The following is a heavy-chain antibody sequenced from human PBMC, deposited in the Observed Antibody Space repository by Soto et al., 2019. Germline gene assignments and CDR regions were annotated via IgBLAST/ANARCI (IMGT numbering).Heavy chain of an antibody. CDR3: AREKGYISGPKNFDY. D-gene: IGHD5-12*01. J-gene: IGHJ4*02. CDR1: GASISSGDYF. Sequence: PSETLSLTCTASGASISSGDYFWRWIRQSPGKGLEWIGYIYDSGSSYYNPSLKSRVTMSVATSKNQFSLKLRSVTAAATAVYYCAREKGYISGPKNFDYWGQGTLVTVSS. CDR2: IYDSGSS. V-gene: IGHV4-30-4*01.